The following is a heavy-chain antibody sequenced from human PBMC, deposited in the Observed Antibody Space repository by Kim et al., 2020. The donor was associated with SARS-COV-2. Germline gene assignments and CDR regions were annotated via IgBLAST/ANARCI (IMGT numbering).Heavy chain of an antibody. CDR1: GSTVTLFY. CDR2: MSNSGTS. V-gene: IGHV4-59*02. D-gene: IGHD2-8*02. CDR3: ARDTGNWYFDL. J-gene: IGHJ2*01. Sequence: SETPLTCTVSGSTVTLFYWTWIRQSPEKGLEWIGYMSNSGTSKYNPSLKSRATISLDTSQNQFSLELNSVTAADTAVYYCARDTGNWYFDLWGPG.